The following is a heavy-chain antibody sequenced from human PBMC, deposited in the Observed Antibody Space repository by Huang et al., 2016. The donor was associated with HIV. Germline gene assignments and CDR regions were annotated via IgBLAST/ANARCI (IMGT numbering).Heavy chain of an antibody. CDR3: ARRFRVAATRKWFDP. CDR2: VKDGGEL. D-gene: IGHD3-10*01. CDR1: GESLGTYY. Sequence: QVQLQQWGAGLLKPSETLALTCAVYGESLGTYYWAWIRRPPGKGLQWIGEVKDGGELNYKPSIESRVTISVDTSRTQVSLTLTSMTAADTATYYCARRFRVAATRKWFDPWGQGTLVIVSS. V-gene: IGHV4-34*01. J-gene: IGHJ5*02.